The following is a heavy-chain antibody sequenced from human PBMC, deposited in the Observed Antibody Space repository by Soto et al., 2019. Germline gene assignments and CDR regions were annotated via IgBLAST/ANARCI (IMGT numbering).Heavy chain of an antibody. CDR1: GFTFSSYS. J-gene: IGHJ6*03. CDR3: AREGITRVRGVTYYYYYMDV. V-gene: IGHV3-21*01. CDR2: ISSSSSYI. D-gene: IGHD3-10*01. Sequence: GGSLRLSCAASGFTFSSYSMNWVRQAPGKGLEWVSSISSSSSYIYYADSVKGRFTISRDNSKNTLYLQMNSLRAEDTAVYYCAREGITRVRGVTYYYYYMDVWGKGTTVTVSS.